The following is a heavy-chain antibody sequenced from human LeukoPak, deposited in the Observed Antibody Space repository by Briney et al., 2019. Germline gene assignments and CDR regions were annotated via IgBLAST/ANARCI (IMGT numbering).Heavy chain of an antibody. CDR2: IYSGGNT. D-gene: IGHD5-12*01. Sequence: PGGSLRLSCPASGFTVSSNYMNWVRQPPGKGLEWVSFIYSGGNTYYADSVMGRFTISRDTSKNTLFLQMDSLRPEDTAVYYCGRAREYIVLDFWGQGTLVTVSS. CDR3: GRAREYIVLDF. V-gene: IGHV3-66*02. CDR1: GFTVSSNY. J-gene: IGHJ4*02.